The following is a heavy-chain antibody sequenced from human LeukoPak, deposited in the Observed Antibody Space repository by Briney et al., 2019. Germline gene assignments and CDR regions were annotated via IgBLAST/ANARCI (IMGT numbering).Heavy chain of an antibody. Sequence: TGGSLRLSCAASGFTFDDYGMSWVRQAPGKGLEWVSGINWNGRSTGYADSVKGRFTISRDNAKNSLYLQMNSLRAEDTALYYCARGHSSGWYNYFDYWGQGTLVTVSS. V-gene: IGHV3-20*04. CDR3: ARGHSSGWYNYFDY. J-gene: IGHJ4*02. CDR1: GFTFDDYG. CDR2: INWNGRST. D-gene: IGHD6-19*01.